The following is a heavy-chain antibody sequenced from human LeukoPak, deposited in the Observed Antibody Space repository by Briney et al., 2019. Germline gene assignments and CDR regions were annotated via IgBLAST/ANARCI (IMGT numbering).Heavy chain of an antibody. J-gene: IGHJ2*01. Sequence: GGSLRLSCEASEFTLKDYWMHWVCQCPGKGLVWVSRINSDGSSASYADSVKGRFTISRDNAKSTLYLQMNSLRAEDTAVYYCARGSPTPNSRYFDLWGRGTLVTVSS. CDR1: EFTLKDYW. CDR3: ARGSPTPNSRYFDL. D-gene: IGHD4-11*01. V-gene: IGHV3-74*01. CDR2: INSDGSSA.